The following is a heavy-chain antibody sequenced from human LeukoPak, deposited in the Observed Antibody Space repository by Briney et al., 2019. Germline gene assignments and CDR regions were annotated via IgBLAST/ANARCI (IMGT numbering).Heavy chain of an antibody. V-gene: IGHV1-69*13. Sequence: SVKVSCKASGGTFSSYAISWVRQAPGQGLEWMGEIIPIFGTANYAQKFQGRVTITADESTSTAYMELSSLRSEDTAVYYCAREGTSPKGGPMYAFDIWGQGTMVTVSS. CDR2: IIPIFGTA. CDR1: GGTFSSYA. J-gene: IGHJ3*02. CDR3: AREGTSPKGGPMYAFDI. D-gene: IGHD2-2*01.